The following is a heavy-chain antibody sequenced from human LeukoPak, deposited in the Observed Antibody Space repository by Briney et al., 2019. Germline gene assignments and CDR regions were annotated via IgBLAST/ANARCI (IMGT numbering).Heavy chain of an antibody. V-gene: IGHV3-11*01. D-gene: IGHD3-22*01. Sequence: KSGGSLRLSCAASGFTFSDYYMSWIRQAPGKGLEMVSYISSSGSTIYYADSVKGRFTISRDNAKNSRYLQMNSLRADDTAVYCCARDHDDSRGLADYWGQGTLVTVSS. J-gene: IGHJ4*02. CDR2: ISSSGSTI. CDR1: GFTFSDYY. CDR3: ARDHDDSRGLADY.